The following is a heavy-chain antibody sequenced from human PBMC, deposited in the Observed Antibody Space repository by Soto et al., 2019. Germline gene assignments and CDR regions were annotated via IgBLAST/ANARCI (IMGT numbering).Heavy chain of an antibody. V-gene: IGHV1-18*01. J-gene: IGHJ5*02. CDR3: ARAGCSGGSCYLSWFDP. CDR1: GYTFTSYG. D-gene: IGHD2-15*01. CDR2: ISAYNGNT. Sequence: GASVKVSCKASGYTFTSYGISWVRQAPGQGLEWMGWISAYNGNTNYAQTLQGRVTMTTDTSTSTAYMELRSLRSDDTAVYYCARAGCSGGSCYLSWFDPWGQGTLVTVSS.